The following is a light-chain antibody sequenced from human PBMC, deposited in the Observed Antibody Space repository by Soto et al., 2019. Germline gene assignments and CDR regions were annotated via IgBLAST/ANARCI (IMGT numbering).Light chain of an antibody. Sequence: QSVLTQPPSVSAAPGQKVTISCSGSSSNIGGNSVSWYQQLPGTAPKLLIYGDNKRPSGIPDRFSGSKSGTSATLGITGFQTGDEADYYCGSWDSSLSAYDFGTGTKVTVL. J-gene: IGLJ1*01. V-gene: IGLV1-51*01. CDR3: GSWDSSLSAYD. CDR1: SSNIGGNS. CDR2: GDN.